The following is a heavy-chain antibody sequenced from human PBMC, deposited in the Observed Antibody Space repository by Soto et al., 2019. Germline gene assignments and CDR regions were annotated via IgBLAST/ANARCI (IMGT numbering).Heavy chain of an antibody. V-gene: IGHV1-18*01. CDR3: GREVGGPAEILTSYPNYYFDY. D-gene: IGHD3-9*01. CDR2: ISAYNVNT. Sequence: ASVKVSCKASGYTFTSYGITWVRQAPGQGLEWMGWISAYNVNTNYAQKLQGRVTMTTDTSTSTAYMELRSLRSDDTAVYYCGREVGGPAEILTSYPNYYFDYRGQRTPVTVSS. J-gene: IGHJ4*02. CDR1: GYTFTSYG.